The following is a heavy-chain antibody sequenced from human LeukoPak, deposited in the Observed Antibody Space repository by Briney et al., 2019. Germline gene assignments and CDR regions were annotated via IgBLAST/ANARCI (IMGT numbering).Heavy chain of an antibody. V-gene: IGHV3-48*01. Sequence: ETLSLTCTVSGGSISSSSYYWGWIRQAPGKGLEWVSYISSSSSTIYYADSVKGRFTISRDNAKNSLYLQMNSLRAEDTAVYYCARGLTTVVSDAFDIWGQGTMVTVSS. J-gene: IGHJ3*02. D-gene: IGHD4-23*01. CDR3: ARGLTTVVSDAFDI. CDR1: GGSISSSS. CDR2: ISSSSSTI.